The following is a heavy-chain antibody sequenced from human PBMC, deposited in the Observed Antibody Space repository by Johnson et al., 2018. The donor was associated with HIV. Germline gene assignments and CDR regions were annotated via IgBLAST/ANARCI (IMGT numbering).Heavy chain of an antibody. J-gene: IGHJ3*02. V-gene: IGHV3-30*04. CDR3: ARVNSGSYHDAFDI. CDR2: ISYDGSNK. D-gene: IGHD1-26*01. CDR1: GFTFSNYA. Sequence: QVQLVESGGGVVQPGRSLRLSCAASGFTFSNYAMSWVRQAPGKGLEWVTVISYDGSNKYYADSVKGRFTISRDNAKNSLYLQMNSLRAEDTALYYCARVNSGSYHDAFDIWGQGTMVTVSS.